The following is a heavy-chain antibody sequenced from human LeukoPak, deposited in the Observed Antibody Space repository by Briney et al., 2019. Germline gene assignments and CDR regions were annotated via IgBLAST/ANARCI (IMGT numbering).Heavy chain of an antibody. Sequence: GGSLRLSCAASGFTFSSYCMSWVRQAPGKGLEWVANIKQDGSEKYYVDSVKGRFTISRDNAKNSLYRQMNSLRAEDTAVYYCARALGYCSSTSCYISAYFDYWGQGTLVTVSS. J-gene: IGHJ4*02. D-gene: IGHD2-2*02. CDR2: IKQDGSEK. V-gene: IGHV3-7*04. CDR3: ARALGYCSSTSCYISAYFDY. CDR1: GFTFSSYC.